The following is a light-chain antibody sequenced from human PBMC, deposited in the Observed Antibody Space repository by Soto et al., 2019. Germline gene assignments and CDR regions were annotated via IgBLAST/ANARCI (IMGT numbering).Light chain of an antibody. CDR3: QQYNNWPPWT. Sequence: EIMLSQSPATLSLSPGERATLSCRASQSVSSSYLAWYQQKPGQAPRLLIYGASSRATGIPDRFSGSGSGTEFTLTISSLQSEDFAVYYCQQYNNWPPWTFGQGTKVDIK. CDR2: GAS. V-gene: IGKV3D-15*01. CDR1: QSVSSSY. J-gene: IGKJ1*01.